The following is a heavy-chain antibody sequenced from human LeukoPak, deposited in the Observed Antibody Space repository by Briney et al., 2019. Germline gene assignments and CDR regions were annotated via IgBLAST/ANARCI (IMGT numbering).Heavy chain of an antibody. D-gene: IGHD1-26*01. J-gene: IGHJ4*01. Sequence: PGRSLRLSCAASGFTFDDYAMHWVRQAPGKGLEWVSGISWNSGSIGYADSVKGRFTISRDNAKNSLYLQMNSLRAEDTALYYCAKDPSWELLYHDGFDYWGHGTLVTVSS. CDR3: AKDPSWELLYHDGFDY. V-gene: IGHV3-9*01. CDR1: GFTFDDYA. CDR2: ISWNSGSI.